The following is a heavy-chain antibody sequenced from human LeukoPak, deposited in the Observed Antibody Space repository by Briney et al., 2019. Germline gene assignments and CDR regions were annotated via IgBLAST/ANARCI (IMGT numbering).Heavy chain of an antibody. CDR1: GYTFTSYG. V-gene: IGHV1-18*01. D-gene: IGHD1-1*01. CDR3: ARDLSQLGYYFDY. CDR2: ISAYNGNT. J-gene: IGHJ4*02. Sequence: ASVKVSCKASGYTFTSYGISWVRQAPGQGLEWMGWISAYNGNTNYAQKLQGRVTMTTDTSASTAYMELSSLRSEDTAVYYCARDLSQLGYYFDYWGQGTLVTVSS.